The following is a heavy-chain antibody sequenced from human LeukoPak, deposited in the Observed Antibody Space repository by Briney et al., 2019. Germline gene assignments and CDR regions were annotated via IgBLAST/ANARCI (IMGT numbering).Heavy chain of an antibody. J-gene: IGHJ5*02. CDR2: INHSGST. D-gene: IGHD6-6*01. CDR3: ARGPHNYIAARPSSWFDP. CDR1: GGSFSGYY. V-gene: IGHV4-34*01. Sequence: SETLSLTCAVYGGSFSGYYWSWIRQPPGKGLEWIGEINHSGSTNYNPSLKSRVTISVDTSKNQFSLKLSSVTAADTAVYYCARGPHNYIAARPSSWFDPWGQGTLVTVSP.